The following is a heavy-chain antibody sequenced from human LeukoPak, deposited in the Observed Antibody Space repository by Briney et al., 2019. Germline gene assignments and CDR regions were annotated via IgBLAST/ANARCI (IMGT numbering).Heavy chain of an antibody. CDR1: GGTFSSYA. J-gene: IGHJ3*02. CDR2: IIPIFGTA. V-gene: IGHV1-69*13. Sequence: ASVKVSCKASGGTFSSYAISWVRQAPGQGLEWMGRIIPIFGTANYAQKFQGRVTITADESTSTAYMELSSLRSEDTAVYYCARDHDSSGYPDMGALDIWGQGTMVTVSS. CDR3: ARDHDSSGYPDMGALDI. D-gene: IGHD3-22*01.